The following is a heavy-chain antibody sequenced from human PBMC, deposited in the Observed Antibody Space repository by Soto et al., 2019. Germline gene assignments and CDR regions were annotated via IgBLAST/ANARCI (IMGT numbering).Heavy chain of an antibody. J-gene: IGHJ4*02. CDR2: INSDGSST. V-gene: IGHV3-74*01. D-gene: IGHD2-15*01. CDR3: VRTSLVVAAATREDY. CDR1: GFTFSSYW. Sequence: EVPLVESGGGLVQPGGSLRLSCEASGFTFSSYWMHWVRQAPGKGLVWVSRINSDGSSTSYADSVKGRFTISRDNAKNTLYLQMNSLRAEDTAVYYGVRTSLVVAAATREDYWGQGTLVTVSS.